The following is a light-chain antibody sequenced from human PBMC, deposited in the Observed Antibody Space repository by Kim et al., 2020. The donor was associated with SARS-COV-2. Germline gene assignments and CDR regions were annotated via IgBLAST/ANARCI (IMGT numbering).Light chain of an antibody. Sequence: SPGESATLSCRASQSVSSYLAWYQQKPGQAPRLLIYDASNRATGIPARFSGSGSGTDFTLTISSLEPEDFAVYYCQQRSNWPGITFGQGTRLEIK. CDR1: QSVSSY. J-gene: IGKJ5*01. V-gene: IGKV3-11*01. CDR3: QQRSNWPGIT. CDR2: DAS.